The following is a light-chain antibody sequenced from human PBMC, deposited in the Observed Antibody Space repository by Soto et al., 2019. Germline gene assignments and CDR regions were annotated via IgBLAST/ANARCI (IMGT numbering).Light chain of an antibody. CDR3: QQSYSIPLT. CDR1: QSITTY. V-gene: IGKV1-39*01. Sequence: DIQVTQSPSSLSASVGDRVTITCRASQSITTYLNWYQHKPGKAPKLLIYAASTLESGVPSRFTGSGSGTDFTLTISSLQPEDFATYYCQQSYSIPLTFGGGTKVDI. CDR2: AAS. J-gene: IGKJ4*01.